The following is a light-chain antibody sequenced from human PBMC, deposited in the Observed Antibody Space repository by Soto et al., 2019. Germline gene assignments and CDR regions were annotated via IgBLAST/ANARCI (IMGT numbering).Light chain of an antibody. J-gene: IGLJ2*01. Sequence: QSALTQPPSASGSPGQSVTMSCTGTSSDVGSYNYDSWYQRHPGKAPKLIIYEVSQRPSGVPDRFSGSKSVNTASLPVSGLQAEDEADYYCSSYAGSNNLLFGGGTKLTVL. CDR1: SSDVGSYNY. CDR2: EVS. CDR3: SSYAGSNNLL. V-gene: IGLV2-8*01.